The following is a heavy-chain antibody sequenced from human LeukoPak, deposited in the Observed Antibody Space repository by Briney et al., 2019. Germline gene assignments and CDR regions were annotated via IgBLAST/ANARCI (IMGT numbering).Heavy chain of an antibody. V-gene: IGHV3-48*03. CDR3: ASSGGDYGGTNWFDP. D-gene: IGHD4-23*01. Sequence: GGSLRLSCAASGFTFSSYEMNWVRQAPGKGPEWVSYISSSGSTIYYADSVKGRFTISRDNAKNSLYLQMNSLRAEDTAVYYCASSGGDYGGTNWFDPWGQGTLVTVSS. J-gene: IGHJ5*02. CDR1: GFTFSSYE. CDR2: ISSSGSTI.